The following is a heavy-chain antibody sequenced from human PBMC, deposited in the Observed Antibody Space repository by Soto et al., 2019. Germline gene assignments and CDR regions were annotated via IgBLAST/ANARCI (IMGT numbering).Heavy chain of an antibody. CDR1: GDYFSGYY. D-gene: IGHD3-22*01. CDR3: AKGHRRHDSSGYYYD. V-gene: IGHV4-34*01. CDR2: IHDSGST. Sequence: SETLSLTCAVYGDYFSGYYWTWIRQPPGKGLEWIGEIHDSGSTNYNPSLKSRVTISVDTSKNQFSLKLTSVTAADTALYYCAKGHRRHDSSGYYYDWGPGTLVTVSS. J-gene: IGHJ4*02.